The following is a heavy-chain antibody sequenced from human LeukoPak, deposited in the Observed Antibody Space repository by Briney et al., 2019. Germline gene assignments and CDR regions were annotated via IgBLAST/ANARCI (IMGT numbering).Heavy chain of an antibody. J-gene: IGHJ6*04. CDR3: AKVLTVSPPCYYYGMDV. V-gene: IGHV3-23*01. Sequence: GGSLRLSCAASGFTFSSYAMSWVRQAPGKGLEWVSAISGSGGSTYYADSVKGRFTISRDNSKNTLYLQMNSLRAEDTAVYYCAKVLTVSPPCYYYGMDVWGKGTTVTVSP. CDR1: GFTFSSYA. CDR2: ISGSGGST. D-gene: IGHD2-8*01.